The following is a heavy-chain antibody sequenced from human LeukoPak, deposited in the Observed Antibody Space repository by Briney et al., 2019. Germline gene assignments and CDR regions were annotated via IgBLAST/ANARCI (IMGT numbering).Heavy chain of an antibody. CDR1: GYTFTGHY. D-gene: IGHD1-26*01. CDR2: FNPSGDNT. V-gene: IGHV1-46*01. CDR3: ARDNSLGDTAGWFVP. Sequence: ASVKVSCKASGYTFTGHYIHLGRQPPGPGLGSMGIFNPSGDNTWYAQTVPGRVTMTRDRSTSKAYLDLGSLRSGDAAVYYCARDNSLGDTAGWFVPWGQGTLVTVSS. J-gene: IGHJ5*02.